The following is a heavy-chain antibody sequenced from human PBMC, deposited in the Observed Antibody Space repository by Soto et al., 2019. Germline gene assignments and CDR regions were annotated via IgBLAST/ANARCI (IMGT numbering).Heavy chain of an antibody. CDR1: GFPFSSYW. CDR3: AREYYGLLTGYYTDY. V-gene: IGHV3-74*01. Sequence: EVQLVESGGDLVQRGGSLRLSCAASGFPFSSYWRHWFRHTPGKGLDWVARISGDGVTTYYADSVTGRLTVSRENAKNTLSLQISGLRAEDTAVYYCAREYYGLLTGYYTDYWGQGTLVSVSS. D-gene: IGHD3-9*01. CDR2: ISGDGVTT. J-gene: IGHJ4*02.